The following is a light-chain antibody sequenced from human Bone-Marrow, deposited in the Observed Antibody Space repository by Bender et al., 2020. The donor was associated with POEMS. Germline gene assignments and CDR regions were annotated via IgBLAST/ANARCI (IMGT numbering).Light chain of an antibody. CDR3: SSYATSITPF. CDR1: GSDGRVFNY. J-gene: IGLJ2*01. CDR2: EVT. Sequence: QCALTQPASLSGSPGQSITISWTGTGSDGRVFNYVSCYQQHPGQAPKPIIYEVTRRPGGVSNRFSGYKSGNAASLTIAGHQAEDEADYSCSSYATSITPFFGGGTKLTVL. V-gene: IGLV2-14*03.